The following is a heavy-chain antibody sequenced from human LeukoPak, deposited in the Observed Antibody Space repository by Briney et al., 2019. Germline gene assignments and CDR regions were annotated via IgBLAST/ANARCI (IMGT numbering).Heavy chain of an antibody. J-gene: IGHJ5*02. D-gene: IGHD1-7*01. V-gene: IGHV4-4*07. CDR1: GGSISSYY. CDR2: IYTSGST. CDR3: ARSNWTYVNNWFDP. Sequence: PSETLSLTCTVSGGSISSYYWSWIRQPAGKGLELIGRIYTSGSTNYNPSLKSRVTMSVDKSKNQFSLKLSSVTAADTAVYYCARSNWTYVNNWFDPWGQGTLVTVSS.